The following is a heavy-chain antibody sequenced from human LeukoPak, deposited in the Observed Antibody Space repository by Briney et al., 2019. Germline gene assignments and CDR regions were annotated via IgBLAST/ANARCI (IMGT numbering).Heavy chain of an antibody. Sequence: GSVKVSCKASGYTFTSYGISWVRQAPGQGLEWMGWISAYNGNTNYAQKLQGRVTMTTDTSTSTAYMELRSLRSDDTAVYYCARVDYDFWSGYYLGAEYYGMDVWGQGTTVTVSS. CDR1: GYTFTSYG. CDR3: ARVDYDFWSGYYLGAEYYGMDV. J-gene: IGHJ6*02. CDR2: ISAYNGNT. V-gene: IGHV1-18*01. D-gene: IGHD3-3*01.